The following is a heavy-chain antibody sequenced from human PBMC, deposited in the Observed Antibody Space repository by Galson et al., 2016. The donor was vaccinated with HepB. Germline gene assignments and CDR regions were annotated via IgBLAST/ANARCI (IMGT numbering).Heavy chain of an antibody. Sequence: SVKVSCKASGYTFTGYYIDWVRQAPGQGLEWMGRINPNSGGTKYVQKFQGRVTMTRDTSISTAYMELSRLRSDDTAVYYCARDYGRLGLDVWGQGTTVTISS. D-gene: IGHD3-9*01. CDR2: INPNSGGT. J-gene: IGHJ6*02. CDR3: ARDYGRLGLDV. CDR1: GYTFTGYY. V-gene: IGHV1-2*06.